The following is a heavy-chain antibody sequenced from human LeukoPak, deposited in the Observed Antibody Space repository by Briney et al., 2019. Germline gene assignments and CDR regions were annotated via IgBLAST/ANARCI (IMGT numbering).Heavy chain of an antibody. V-gene: IGHV3-23*01. CDR1: GFTFSSHS. CDR3: AKSGSGWYSDY. Sequence: GGSLRLSCAASGFTFSSHSMAWVREAPGRGLEWVSAIRGSGDTALYADSVKGRFTISRDNFKNIVYLEMNSLRAEDTAVYYCAKSGSGWYSDYWGQGTLVTVSS. CDR2: IRGSGDTA. J-gene: IGHJ4*02. D-gene: IGHD6-19*01.